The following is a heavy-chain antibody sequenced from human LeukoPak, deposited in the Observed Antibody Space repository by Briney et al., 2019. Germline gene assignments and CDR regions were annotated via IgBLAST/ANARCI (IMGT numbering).Heavy chain of an antibody. V-gene: IGHV3-74*01. J-gene: IGHJ1*01. CDR2: ISPDGTVT. CDR3: ARDLGFSPDH. CDR1: GIRPRESR. Sequence: GSLGLFRVSPGIRPRESRIHRVRPTSGKGLVWVSHISPDGTVTNYADFVKGRFIISRDNAKNTVFLQMNSLRAEDTSVYYCARDLGFSPDHWGQGTLVTVSS. D-gene: IGHD1-14*01.